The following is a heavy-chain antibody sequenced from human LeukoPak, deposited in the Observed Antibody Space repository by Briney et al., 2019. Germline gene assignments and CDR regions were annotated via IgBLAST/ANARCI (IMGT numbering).Heavy chain of an antibody. Sequence: GGSLRLSCAASGFTFDDYAMHWVRQAPGKGLEWVSGISWNSGSIGYVDSVKGRFTISRDNAKNSLYLQMNSLRAEDTAVYYCARVPYYYDSSGYYRIYWYFDLWGRGTLVTVSS. D-gene: IGHD3-22*01. CDR3: ARVPYYYDSSGYYRIYWYFDL. V-gene: IGHV3-9*01. CDR2: ISWNSGSI. J-gene: IGHJ2*01. CDR1: GFTFDDYA.